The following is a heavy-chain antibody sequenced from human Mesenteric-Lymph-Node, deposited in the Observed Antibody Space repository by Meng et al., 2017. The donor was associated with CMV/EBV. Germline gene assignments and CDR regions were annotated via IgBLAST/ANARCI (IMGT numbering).Heavy chain of an antibody. Sequence: ASVKVSCKASGYPFSGYYMHWVRQAPGQGLEWIGWINPNSGGTNYAHKFQGRVTMTTDTSINTAYMDLSRLRSDDTAVYYCASVPYYDFWSGYNWGQGTLVTVSS. J-gene: IGHJ4*02. D-gene: IGHD3-3*01. CDR2: INPNSGGT. CDR3: ASVPYYDFWSGYN. CDR1: GYPFSGYY. V-gene: IGHV1-2*07.